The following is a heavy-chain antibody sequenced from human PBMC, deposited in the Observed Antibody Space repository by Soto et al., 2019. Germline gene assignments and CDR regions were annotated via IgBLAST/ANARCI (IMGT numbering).Heavy chain of an antibody. CDR2: IFAGGGTT. CDR1: GFTFSNYA. Sequence: GSLRLSCAASGFTFSNYAMFWVRQAPGKGLEWVSTIFAGGGTTYYTDSVKGRFTISRDNSKNMLFLQMNDLRAEDTAVYFCAKDLIRGDGYVDFDQWGQGTLVTVSS. CDR3: AKDLIRGDGYVDFDQ. V-gene: IGHV3-23*01. J-gene: IGHJ4*02. D-gene: IGHD3-10*01.